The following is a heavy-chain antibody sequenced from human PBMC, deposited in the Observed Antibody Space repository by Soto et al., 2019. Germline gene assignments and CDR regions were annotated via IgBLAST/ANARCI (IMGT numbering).Heavy chain of an antibody. CDR1: GFTFSSYA. CDR3: VKALAKGIAAAGIDY. D-gene: IGHD6-13*01. J-gene: IGHJ4*02. CDR2: ISSNGGST. V-gene: IGHV3-64D*06. Sequence: GGSLRLSCSASGFTFSSYAMHWVRQAPGKGLEYVSAISSNGGSTYYADSVKGRFTISRDNSKNTLYLQMSSLRAEDTAVYYCVKALAKGIAAAGIDYWGQGTLVTVSS.